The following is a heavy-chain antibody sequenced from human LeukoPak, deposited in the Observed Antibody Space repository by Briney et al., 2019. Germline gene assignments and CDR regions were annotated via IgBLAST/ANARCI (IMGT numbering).Heavy chain of an antibody. V-gene: IGHV3-30*18. Sequence: GGSLRLSCAASGFTFSSYGMHWVRQAPGKRLEWVAVISYDGSNKYYADSVKGRFTISRDNSKNTLYLQMNSLRAEDTAVYYCAKGGYCSSTSCYEWGQGTLVTVSS. J-gene: IGHJ4*02. CDR1: GFTFSSYG. D-gene: IGHD2-2*01. CDR3: AKGGYCSSTSCYE. CDR2: ISYDGSNK.